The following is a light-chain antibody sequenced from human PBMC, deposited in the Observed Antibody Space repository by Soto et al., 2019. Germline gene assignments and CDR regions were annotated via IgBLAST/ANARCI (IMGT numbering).Light chain of an antibody. CDR3: QQRDIWPWT. J-gene: IGKJ1*01. V-gene: IGKV3-11*01. CDR1: QSVNRY. CDR2: DAS. Sequence: IVLTQSPATLSLSPGERATLSCWASQSVNRYLVWYQQKPGQAPRLLMYDASKRATGIPARFSGSGSGTDFTPTISSLEPEDFAVYYCQQRDIWPWTFGQGTKVDIK.